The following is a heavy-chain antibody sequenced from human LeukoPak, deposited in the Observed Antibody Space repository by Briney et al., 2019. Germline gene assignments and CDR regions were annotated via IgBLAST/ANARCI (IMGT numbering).Heavy chain of an antibody. CDR1: GYTFTSHC. D-gene: IGHD6-13*01. J-gene: IGHJ4*02. V-gene: IGHV1-2*02. CDR2: INGNTGDT. Sequence: ASVKVSCKASGYTFTSHCMSWVRQAPGQGLEWMGWINGNTGDTNYAQRLQGRVTMTRDTSISTMYMELSRLRSDDTAVYYCAREYSSSLFDYWGQGTLVTVSS. CDR3: AREYSSSLFDY.